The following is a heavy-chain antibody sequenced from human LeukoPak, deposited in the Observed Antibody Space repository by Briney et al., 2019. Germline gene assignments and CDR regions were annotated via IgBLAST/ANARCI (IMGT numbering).Heavy chain of an antibody. J-gene: IGHJ6*02. Sequence: SETLSLTCTVSGGSISSYYWSWIRQPPGKGLEWIGSIYYSGSTYYNPSLKSRVTISVDTSKNQFSLKLSSVTAADTAVYYCARQDTIFGVVLSGMDVWGQGTTVTVSS. D-gene: IGHD3-3*01. V-gene: IGHV4-39*01. CDR3: ARQDTIFGVVLSGMDV. CDR1: GGSISSYY. CDR2: IYYSGST.